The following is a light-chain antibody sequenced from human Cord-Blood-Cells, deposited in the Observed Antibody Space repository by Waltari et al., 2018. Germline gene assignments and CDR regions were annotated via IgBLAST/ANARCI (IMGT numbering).Light chain of an antibody. Sequence: QSALTQPASVPGSPGQSITISCTGTSSDVGGYNYVSWYQQHPGKAPKLVIYDVSKRPSGVYNRFSDSKAGNTASLTISGLQAEDEADYYCSSYTSSSTLVFGGGTKLTVL. CDR3: SSYTSSSTLV. J-gene: IGLJ3*02. V-gene: IGLV2-14*01. CDR1: SSDVGGYNY. CDR2: DVS.